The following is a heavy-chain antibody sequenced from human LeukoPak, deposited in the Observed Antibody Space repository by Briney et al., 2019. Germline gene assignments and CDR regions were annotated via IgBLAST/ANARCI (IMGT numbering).Heavy chain of an antibody. V-gene: IGHV4-61*01. D-gene: IGHD3-22*01. CDR1: GGSLSSSYY. CDR2: IYYSGST. J-gene: IGHJ4*02. CDR3: ARVFVDSSGYYSYYFDY. Sequence: KPSETLSHTCAVYGGSLSSSYYWSWIRQPPGKGLEWIGYIYYSGSTNYNPSLKSRVTISVDTSKNQFSLKLSSVTAADTAVYYCARVFVDSSGYYSYYFDYWGQGTLVTVSS.